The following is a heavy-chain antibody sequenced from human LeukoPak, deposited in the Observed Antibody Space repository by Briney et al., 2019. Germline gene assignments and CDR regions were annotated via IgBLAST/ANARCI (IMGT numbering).Heavy chain of an antibody. CDR2: IYTSGST. J-gene: IGHJ6*02. D-gene: IGHD2-2*02. CDR1: SGSISSYY. Sequence: PSETLSLTCTVSSGSISSYYWSWIRQPAGKGLEWIGRIYTSGSTNYNPSLKSRVTMSVDTSKNQFSLKLSSVTAADTAVYYCARNVVVPAAIPDYYYYYGMDVWGQGTTVTVSS. V-gene: IGHV4-4*07. CDR3: ARNVVVPAAIPDYYYYYGMDV.